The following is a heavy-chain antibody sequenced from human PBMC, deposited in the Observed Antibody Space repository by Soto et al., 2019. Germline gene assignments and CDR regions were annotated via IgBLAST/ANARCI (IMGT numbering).Heavy chain of an antibody. CDR1: GGTFSSYA. CDR2: IIPIFGTA. J-gene: IGHJ4*02. V-gene: IGHV1-69*01. CDR3: ASDRIAVAGRGIYSFDY. Sequence: QVQLVQSGAEVKKPGSSVKVSCKASGGTFSSYAISWVRQAPGQGLEWMGGIIPIFGTANYAQKFQGRVTITADESPSTAYMELSSLRYEDTAVYYCASDRIAVAGRGIYSFDYWGQGTLVTVSS. D-gene: IGHD6-19*01.